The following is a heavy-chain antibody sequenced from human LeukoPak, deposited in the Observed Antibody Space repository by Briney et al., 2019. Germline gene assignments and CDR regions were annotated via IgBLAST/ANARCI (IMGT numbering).Heavy chain of an antibody. V-gene: IGHV1-69*13. CDR1: GYTFTSYG. CDR2: IIPIFGTA. CDR3: ARDSSGVGYYDSSGYYPYYFDY. Sequence: GASVKVSCKASGYTFTSYGINWVRQAPGQGLEWMGGIIPIFGTANYAQKFQGRVTITADESTSTAYMELSSLRSEDTAVYYCARDSSGVGYYDSSGYYPYYFDYWGQGTLVTVSS. J-gene: IGHJ4*02. D-gene: IGHD3-22*01.